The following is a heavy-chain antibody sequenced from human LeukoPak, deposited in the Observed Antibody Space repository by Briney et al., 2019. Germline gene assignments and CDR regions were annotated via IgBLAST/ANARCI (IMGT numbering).Heavy chain of an antibody. CDR1: GGSISSYY. Sequence: SETLSLTCTVSGGSISSYYWSWIRQPAGKGLEWIGRIYTSGSTNYNPSLKSRVTMSVDTSKNQFSLKLSSVTAADTAVYYCARDYYDSSGYYSGGFDYWGQGTLVTVSS. D-gene: IGHD3-22*01. J-gene: IGHJ4*02. CDR2: IYTSGST. CDR3: ARDYYDSSGYYSGGFDY. V-gene: IGHV4-4*07.